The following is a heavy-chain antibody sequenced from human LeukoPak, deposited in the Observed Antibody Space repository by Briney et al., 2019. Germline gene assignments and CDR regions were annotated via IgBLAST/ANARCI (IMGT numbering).Heavy chain of an antibody. J-gene: IGHJ4*02. CDR2: ISSSGGTI. D-gene: IGHD2-15*01. CDR1: GFTFSTYE. V-gene: IGHV3-48*03. Sequence: QPGGSLRLSCAASGFTFSTYEMNWVRQAPGKGLEWVSYISSSGGTIYYADSVKSRFTISRDNAKNSLYLQMNSLRVEDTAVYYCARARGHAHFDYWGQGTLVTVSS. CDR3: ARARGHAHFDY.